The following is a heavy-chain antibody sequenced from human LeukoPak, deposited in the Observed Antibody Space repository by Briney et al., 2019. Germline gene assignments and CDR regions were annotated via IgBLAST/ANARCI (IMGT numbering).Heavy chain of an antibody. Sequence: PGGSLRLSCAASGFTFSSYEMNWVRQAPGKGLEWVSYISSSGSTIYYADSVKGRFTISRDNAKNSLYLQMNSLRAEDTAVYYCARETAVYDSSGRYYYYYYGMDVWGQGTTVTVSS. J-gene: IGHJ6*02. V-gene: IGHV3-48*03. CDR3: ARETAVYDSSGRYYYYYYGMDV. CDR1: GFTFSSYE. D-gene: IGHD3-22*01. CDR2: ISSSGSTI.